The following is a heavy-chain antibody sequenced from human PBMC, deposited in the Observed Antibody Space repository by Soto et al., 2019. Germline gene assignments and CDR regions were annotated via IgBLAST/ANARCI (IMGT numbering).Heavy chain of an antibody. D-gene: IGHD3-10*01. Sequence: QVQLVESGGGVVQPGRSLRLSCAASGFIFNSYGMHWVRQAPGKGLEWVGVIWYDGSKKYYVDSVKGRFTISRDNSKSTLYMQMNSLRGEDTAVYYCARARGSGDWFDPWGQGTLVTVSS. J-gene: IGHJ5*02. CDR3: ARARGSGDWFDP. V-gene: IGHV3-33*01. CDR1: GFIFNSYG. CDR2: IWYDGSKK.